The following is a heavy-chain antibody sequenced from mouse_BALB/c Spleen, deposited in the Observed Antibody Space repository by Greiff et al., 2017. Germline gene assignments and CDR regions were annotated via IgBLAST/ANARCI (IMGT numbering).Heavy chain of an antibody. D-gene: IGHD1-2*01. CDR3: ARYILRLLYFDY. CDR2: ISYSGST. Sequence: VQLKQSGPSLVKPSQTLSLTCSVTGDSITSGYWNWIRKFPGNKLEYMGYISYSGSTYYNPSLKSRISITRDTSKNQYYLQLNSVTTEDTATYYCARYILRLLYFDYWGQGTTLTVSS. CDR1: GDSITSGY. J-gene: IGHJ2*01. V-gene: IGHV3-8*02.